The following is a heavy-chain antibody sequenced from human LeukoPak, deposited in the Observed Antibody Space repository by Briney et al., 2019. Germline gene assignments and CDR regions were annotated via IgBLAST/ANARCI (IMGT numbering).Heavy chain of an antibody. CDR3: ARGEIVATIMNYFDY. V-gene: IGHV1-69*05. D-gene: IGHD5-12*01. CDR2: IIPIFGTA. CDR1: GGTFSSYA. Sequence: AASVKVSCKASGGTFSSYAISWVRQAPGQGLEWMGRIIPIFGTANYAQKFQGRDTITTDESTSTACMELSSLRSEDTAVYYCARGEIVATIMNYFDYWGQGTLVTVSS. J-gene: IGHJ4*02.